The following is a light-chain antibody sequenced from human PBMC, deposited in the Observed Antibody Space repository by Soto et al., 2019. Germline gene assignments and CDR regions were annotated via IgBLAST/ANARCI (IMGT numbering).Light chain of an antibody. CDR2: GAS. CDR1: QSVGNSH. V-gene: IGKV3-20*01. CDR3: QPYGSSPPRT. Sequence: ETVLSQSPGALSFSTGERATLSCRASQSVGNSHVAWYQQKPGQAPRLLIYGASTRATDVPDRFSGSGSGADFTLSISRLEPEDFAVYYCQPYGSSPPRTFGQGTKVDIK. J-gene: IGKJ1*01.